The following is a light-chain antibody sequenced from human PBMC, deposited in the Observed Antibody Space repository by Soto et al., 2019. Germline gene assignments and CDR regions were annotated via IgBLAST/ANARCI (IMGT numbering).Light chain of an antibody. CDR1: QPISDY. J-gene: IGKJ1*01. Sequence: DIQMTQSPSSLSASAGDRVTITCRTSQPISDYLNWYQQKPGKAPTLLIYTASNLQSGVPSRFSGSGSGTHFTLTISSLQPEDFATYYCQQHYNTPRTFGQGTKVDIK. CDR3: QQHYNTPRT. CDR2: TAS. V-gene: IGKV1-39*01.